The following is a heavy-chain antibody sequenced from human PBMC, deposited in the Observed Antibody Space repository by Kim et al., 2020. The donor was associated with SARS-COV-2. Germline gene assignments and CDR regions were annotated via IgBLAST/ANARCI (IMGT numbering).Heavy chain of an antibody. Sequence: SETLSLTCTVSGGSISSYYWSWIRQPPGKGLEWIGYIYYSGSTNYNPSLKSRVTISVDTSKNQFSLKLSSVTAADTPAYYCARSRYSGYYWFYYYMDAWG. CDR2: IYYSGST. D-gene: IGHD5-12*01. CDR1: GGSISSYY. CDR3: ARSRYSGYYWFYYYMDA. V-gene: IGHV4-59*01. J-gene: IGHJ6*03.